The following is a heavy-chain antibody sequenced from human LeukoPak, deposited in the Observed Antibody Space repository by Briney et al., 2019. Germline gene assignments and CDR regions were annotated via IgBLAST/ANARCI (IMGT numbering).Heavy chain of an antibody. J-gene: IGHJ4*02. CDR3: ARYLGGNFDY. CDR2: IYYNGDS. V-gene: IGHV4-59*01. Sequence: SETLSLTCTVSGGSINSYFWFWIRQPSGEGLEWIGHIYYNGDSNYNPSLKSRVTISLDTSNQLSLKLNSVTAADTAVYYCARYLGGNFDYWGQGTLVTVSS. CDR1: GGSINSYF. D-gene: IGHD4-23*01.